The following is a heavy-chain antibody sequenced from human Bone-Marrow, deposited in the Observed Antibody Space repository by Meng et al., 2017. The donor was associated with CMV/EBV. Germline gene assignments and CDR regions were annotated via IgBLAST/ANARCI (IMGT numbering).Heavy chain of an antibody. D-gene: IGHD6-13*01. CDR2: IKGDGSHT. CDR1: GFTFSDYW. Sequence: GESLKISCTASGFTFSDYWMHWFRQTPGKGLLWVSRIKGDGSHTIYVDSVKGRFTISRDNAKNTLYLQMNTLRVEDTAVYYCVRDGHSWNFDYWGQGSLVTGSS. J-gene: IGHJ4*02. CDR3: VRDGHSWNFDY. V-gene: IGHV3-74*01.